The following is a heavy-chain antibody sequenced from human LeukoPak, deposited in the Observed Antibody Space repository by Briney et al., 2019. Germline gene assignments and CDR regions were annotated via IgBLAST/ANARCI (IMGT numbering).Heavy chain of an antibody. CDR1: GGSISSYY. V-gene: IGHV4-59*08. CDR2: IYYSGST. Sequence: SETLSLTCTVSGGSISSYYWSWIRQPPGKGLEWIGYIYYSGSTNYNPSLKSRVTISVDTSKNQFSLKLSSVTAADTAVYHCARAGYSGYDLVYWGQGTLVTVSS. D-gene: IGHD5-12*01. J-gene: IGHJ4*02. CDR3: ARAGYSGYDLVY.